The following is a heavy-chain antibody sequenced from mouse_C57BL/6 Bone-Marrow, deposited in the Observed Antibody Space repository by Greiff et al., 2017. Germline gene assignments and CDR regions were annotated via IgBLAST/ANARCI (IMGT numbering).Heavy chain of an antibody. CDR3: AIGVNYGGYYFDY. Sequence: VQLQQSGAELVKPGASVKMSCKASGYTFTTYPIEWMKQNHGKSLEWIGNFHPYNDATKYNEQFKVKATFTLEKSSSTFYLELSRLTSDDSAVYYCAIGVNYGGYYFDYWGQCTTLTVSS. CDR2: FHPYNDAT. J-gene: IGHJ2*01. D-gene: IGHD2-4*01. CDR1: GYTFTTYP. V-gene: IGHV1-47*01.